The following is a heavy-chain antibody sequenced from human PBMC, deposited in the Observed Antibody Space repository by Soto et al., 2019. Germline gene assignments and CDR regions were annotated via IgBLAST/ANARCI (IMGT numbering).Heavy chain of an antibody. D-gene: IGHD2-8*01. J-gene: IGHJ6*02. V-gene: IGHV1-2*04. CDR1: GYSFTDYH. Sequence: ASVKVSCKTPGYSFTDYHIHWVRQAPGQGLEWLGRINPKSGGTSTAQKFQGWVTMTTDTSISTASMELTRLTSDDTAIYYCARGDSTDCSNGVCSFFYNHDMDVWGQGTTVTVSS. CDR2: INPKSGGT. CDR3: ARGDSTDCSNGVCSFFYNHDMDV.